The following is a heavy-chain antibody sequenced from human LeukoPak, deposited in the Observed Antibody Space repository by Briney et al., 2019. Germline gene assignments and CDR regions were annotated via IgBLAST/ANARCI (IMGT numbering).Heavy chain of an antibody. V-gene: IGHV3-30*04. CDR3: AGVYDSSGYYYYYGMDV. Sequence: PGGSLRLSCAASGFTFSSYALRWVRQAPGEGLEWVAVISYDGSYKYYADSVKGRFTISRENSKNRLYMHMDRLRAEDTAVYYCAGVYDSSGYYYYYGMDVWGQGTTVTVSS. CDR2: ISYDGSYK. D-gene: IGHD3-22*01. CDR1: GFTFSSYA. J-gene: IGHJ6*02.